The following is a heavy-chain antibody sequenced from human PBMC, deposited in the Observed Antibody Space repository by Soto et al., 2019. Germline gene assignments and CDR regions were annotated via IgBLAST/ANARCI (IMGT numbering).Heavy chain of an antibody. D-gene: IGHD6-19*01. Sequence: PSETLSLTCTVSGGSISSSSYYWGWIRQPPGKGLEWIGSIYYSGITYYNPSLKSRVTISVDTSKNQFSLKLSSVTAADTAVYYCASPASRGWTTYYFYGMDLWGQGTTVPVSS. CDR1: GGSISSSSYY. J-gene: IGHJ6*02. CDR2: IYYSGIT. CDR3: ASPASRGWTTYYFYGMDL. V-gene: IGHV4-39*01.